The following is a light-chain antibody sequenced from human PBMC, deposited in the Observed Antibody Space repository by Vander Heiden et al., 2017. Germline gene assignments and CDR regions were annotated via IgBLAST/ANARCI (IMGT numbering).Light chain of an antibody. CDR2: GTN. CDR3: AAWDDSLSVVL. V-gene: IGLV1-47*01. Sequence: QSVLTPPPSASGAPGQRVTIYCSGSSSNIGRKHAHWYQQLPVTAPKLLNYGTNPRPSGLPDRFSATKAGTSASLAISGLLSEDEADYYCAAWDDSLSVVLFGGGTKLTVL. CDR1: SSNIGRKH. J-gene: IGLJ2*01.